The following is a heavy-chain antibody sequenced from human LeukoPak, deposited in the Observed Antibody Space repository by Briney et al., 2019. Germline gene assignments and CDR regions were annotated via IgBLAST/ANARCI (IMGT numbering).Heavy chain of an antibody. V-gene: IGHV3-53*01. CDR2: LYSGSDT. Sequence: GSLRLSCAASGFSVSLNYMNWVRQAPGKGLEWVSILYSGSDTYYADSVKGRFTISRDSSKNMLFLHMNSLRAEDTAVYYCARVGDHFHWYLDLWGRGTLVT. CDR3: ARVGDHFHWYLDL. D-gene: IGHD3-3*02. CDR1: GFSVSLNY. J-gene: IGHJ2*01.